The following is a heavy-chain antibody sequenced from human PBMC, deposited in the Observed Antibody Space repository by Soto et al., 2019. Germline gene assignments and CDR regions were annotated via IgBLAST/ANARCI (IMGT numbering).Heavy chain of an antibody. V-gene: IGHV1-69*15. CDR3: AREGFTFGPGAVRGAFDT. J-gene: IGHJ3*02. D-gene: IGHD4-4*01. Sequence: QVQLVQSETEVRKPGSSVKVSCRASRGTFGSNAISWVRQAPGQGLEWMGNIIPIFGTTKNAQNFQGRVTITADESTNTAYMELSSLTSEDTAIYYCAREGFTFGPGAVRGAFDTWGQGTMVTVSS. CDR2: IIPIFGTT. CDR1: RGTFGSNA.